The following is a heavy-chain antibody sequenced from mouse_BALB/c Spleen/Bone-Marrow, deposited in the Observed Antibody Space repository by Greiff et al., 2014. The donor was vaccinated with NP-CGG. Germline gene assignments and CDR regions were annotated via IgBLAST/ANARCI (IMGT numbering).Heavy chain of an antibody. CDR1: GFAFSDTW. V-gene: IGHV6-6*01. CDR3: TPHPFDY. CDR2: IRTKADDHAT. J-gene: IGHJ2*01. Sequence: EVQLQESGGGLVQPGGSMKLSCAASGFAFSDTWLDWVRQSPEKGPEWVAEIRTKADDHATYYAGSVKGRFTISRDDSISSVYLQMNSLRAEDTGIYYCTPHPFDYWGQGTTLTVSS.